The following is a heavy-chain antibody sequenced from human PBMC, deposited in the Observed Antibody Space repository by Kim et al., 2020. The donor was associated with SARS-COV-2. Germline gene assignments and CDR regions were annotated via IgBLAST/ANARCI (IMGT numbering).Heavy chain of an antibody. J-gene: IGHJ4*02. D-gene: IGHD3-16*01. CDR3: ARIKGGYYFDY. CDR2: ISSSSYI. Sequence: GGSLRLSCAASGFTFSSYSMNWVRQAPGKGLEWVSSISSSSYIYYADSAKGRFTISRDNAKNSLYLQMNSLRAEDTAVYYCARIKGGYYFDYWGQGTLVTVSS. V-gene: IGHV3-21*01. CDR1: GFTFSSYS.